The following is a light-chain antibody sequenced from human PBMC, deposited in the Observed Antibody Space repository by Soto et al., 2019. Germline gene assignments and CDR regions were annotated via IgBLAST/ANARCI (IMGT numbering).Light chain of an antibody. Sequence: QSVLTQPPSASGSPGQSVTISCTGTSSDVGGYYYVSWYQQHPGKAPKLMIYEVNQRPSGVPDRFSGSKSGNTASLTVSGLQAEDEADYYCSSYAGTNNYVFGTGTKVTVL. J-gene: IGLJ1*01. CDR1: SSDVGGYYY. V-gene: IGLV2-8*01. CDR2: EVN. CDR3: SSYAGTNNYV.